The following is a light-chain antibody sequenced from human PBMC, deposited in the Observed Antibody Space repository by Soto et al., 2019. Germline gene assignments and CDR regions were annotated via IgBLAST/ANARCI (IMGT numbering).Light chain of an antibody. J-gene: IGKJ1*01. CDR1: QNINHW. Sequence: DIQMTQSPSTLSASVGDRVTITCRACQNINHWVAWYQQKSGKAPRLLIYDASNLESAVPSRFSGSGFGTEFTLSISSLEPDDFATYYCQQYNSYSWTFGQGTKVEV. V-gene: IGKV1-5*01. CDR3: QQYNSYSWT. CDR2: DAS.